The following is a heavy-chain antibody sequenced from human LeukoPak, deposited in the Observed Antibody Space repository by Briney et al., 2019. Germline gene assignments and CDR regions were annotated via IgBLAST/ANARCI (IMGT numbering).Heavy chain of an antibody. CDR1: GYTFTSYA. D-gene: IGHD6-19*01. Sequence: GASVKVSCKASGYTFTSYAMNWVRQAPGQGLEWMGWMNTNTGNPTYAQGFTGRFVFSLDTSVSTAYLQISSLKAEDTVVYYCARGVYSSGWYIAFDIWGQGTMVTVSS. V-gene: IGHV7-4-1*02. J-gene: IGHJ3*02. CDR2: MNTNTGNP. CDR3: ARGVYSSGWYIAFDI.